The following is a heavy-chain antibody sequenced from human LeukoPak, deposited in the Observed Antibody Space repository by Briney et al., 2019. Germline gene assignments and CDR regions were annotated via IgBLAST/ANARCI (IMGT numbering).Heavy chain of an antibody. Sequence: RASVKVSCKASGYTFTSYGISWVRQAPGQGLEWMGWISAYNGNTNYAQKLQGRVTMTTDTSTSTAYMELRSLRSDDTAVYYCARGRVSGSPLPSEDYYYYYMDVWGKGTTVTVSS. V-gene: IGHV1-18*01. CDR2: ISAYNGNT. CDR3: ARGRVSGSPLPSEDYYYYYMDV. CDR1: GYTFTSYG. J-gene: IGHJ6*03. D-gene: IGHD3-22*01.